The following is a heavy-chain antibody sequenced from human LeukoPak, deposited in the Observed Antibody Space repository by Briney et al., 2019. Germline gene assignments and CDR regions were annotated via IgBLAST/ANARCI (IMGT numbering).Heavy chain of an antibody. D-gene: IGHD6-13*01. J-gene: IGHJ4*02. Sequence: KPGGSLRLSCAASGFTFSSYEMNWVRQAPGKGLEWVSYISSSGSTIYYADSVKGRFTISRDNAKNPLYLQMNSLRAEDTAVYYCASSSWYYFDYWGQGTLVTVSS. CDR2: ISSSGSTI. CDR3: ASSSWYYFDY. CDR1: GFTFSSYE. V-gene: IGHV3-48*03.